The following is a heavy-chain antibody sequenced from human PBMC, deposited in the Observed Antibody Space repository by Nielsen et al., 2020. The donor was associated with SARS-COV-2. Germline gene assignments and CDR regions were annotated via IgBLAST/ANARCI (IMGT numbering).Heavy chain of an antibody. J-gene: IGHJ4*02. CDR3: ARYRYCSSTSCYTFDY. CDR1: GYTFTSYY. V-gene: IGHV1-46*01. CDR2: INPSGGST. D-gene: IGHD2-2*02. Sequence: ASVKVSCKASGYTFTSYYMHWVRQAPGQGLEWMGIINPSGGSTSYAQKLQGRVTMTTDTSTSTAYMELRSLRSDDTAVYYCARYRYCSSTSCYTFDYWGQGTLVTVSS.